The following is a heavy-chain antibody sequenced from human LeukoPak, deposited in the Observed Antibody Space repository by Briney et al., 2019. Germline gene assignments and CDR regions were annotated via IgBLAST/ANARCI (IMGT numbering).Heavy chain of an antibody. CDR2: MNPNSGNT. CDR3: ARRRMIVPGSWFDT. V-gene: IGHV1-8*01. J-gene: IGHJ5*02. D-gene: IGHD3-22*01. Sequence: ASVKVSCKASGYTFTSYDINWVRQATGQGLEWMGWMNPNSGNTGYAQKFQGRVTMTRNTSISTAYMELSSLRSEDTAVYYCARRRMIVPGSWFDTWGQGTLVTASS. CDR1: GYTFTSYD.